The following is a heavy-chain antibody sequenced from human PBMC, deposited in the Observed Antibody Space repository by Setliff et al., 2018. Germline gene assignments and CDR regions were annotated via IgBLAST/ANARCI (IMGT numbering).Heavy chain of an antibody. V-gene: IGHV3-21*01. CDR3: ASNPRKGRSGGYFYDDPYYYYMDV. Sequence: PGGSLRLSCAASGFTFSTYSMNWVRQAPGRGLEWVSSISSSSSYIYYADSVKGRFTISRDNAKNSLYLRLNSLRAEDTAVYYCASNPRKGRSGGYFYDDPYYYYMDVWGKGTTVTVSS. CDR2: ISSSSSYI. J-gene: IGHJ6*03. D-gene: IGHD1-26*01. CDR1: GFTFSTYS.